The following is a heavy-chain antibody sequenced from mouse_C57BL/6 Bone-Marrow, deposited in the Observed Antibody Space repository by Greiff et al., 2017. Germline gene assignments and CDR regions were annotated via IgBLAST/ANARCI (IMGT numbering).Heavy chain of an antibody. CDR1: GYTFTSYW. D-gene: IGHD1-1*01. CDR2: IHPNSGST. J-gene: IGHJ4*01. Sequence: QVQLQQSGAELVKPGASVKLSCKASGYTFTSYWMHWVKQRPGQGLEWIGMIHPNSGSTNYNEKFKSKATLTVDKSSSTAYMQLSSLTSEDSAVYYCARGEFITTVVARGYAMDYWGQGTSVTVSS. CDR3: ARGEFITTVVARGYAMDY. V-gene: IGHV1-64*01.